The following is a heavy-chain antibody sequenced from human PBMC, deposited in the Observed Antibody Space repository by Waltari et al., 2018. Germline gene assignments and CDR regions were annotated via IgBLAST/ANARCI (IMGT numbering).Heavy chain of an antibody. J-gene: IGHJ4*02. Sequence: EVQLVESGGGLVKPGGSLRLSCAASGFTFSSYSMTWVRQAPGKGLEWVSSISSSSSYIYYADSVKGRFTISRDNAKNSLYLQMNSLRAEDTAVYYCARDKQGNVDYWGQGTLVTVSS. CDR2: ISSSSSYI. D-gene: IGHD6-13*01. V-gene: IGHV3-21*01. CDR1: GFTFSSYS. CDR3: ARDKQGNVDY.